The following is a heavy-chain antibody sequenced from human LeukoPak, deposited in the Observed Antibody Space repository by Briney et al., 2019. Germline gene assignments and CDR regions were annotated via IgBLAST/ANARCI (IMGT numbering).Heavy chain of an antibody. CDR1: GFTVSSNY. V-gene: IGHV3-66*01. Sequence: PGRSLRLSCAASGFTVSSNYMSWVRQAPGKGLEWVSVIYSGGSTYYADSVKGRFTISRDNSKNTLYLQMNSLRAEDTAVYYCARDLVAAAGKPIDYWGQGTLVTVSS. CDR2: IYSGGST. D-gene: IGHD6-13*01. CDR3: ARDLVAAAGKPIDY. J-gene: IGHJ4*02.